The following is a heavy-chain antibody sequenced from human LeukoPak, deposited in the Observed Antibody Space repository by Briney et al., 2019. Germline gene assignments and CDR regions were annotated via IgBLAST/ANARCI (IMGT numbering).Heavy chain of an antibody. CDR1: GFTFSDYY. Sequence: PEGSLRLSCAASGFTFSDYYMSWIRQAPGKGLEWVSYISSSGSTIYYADSVKGRFTISRDNAKNSLYLQMNSLRAEDTAVYYCARSTTYYDFWSGYSYDDYWGQGTLVTVSS. J-gene: IGHJ4*02. CDR3: ARSTTYYDFWSGYSYDDY. D-gene: IGHD3-3*01. CDR2: ISSSGSTI. V-gene: IGHV3-11*04.